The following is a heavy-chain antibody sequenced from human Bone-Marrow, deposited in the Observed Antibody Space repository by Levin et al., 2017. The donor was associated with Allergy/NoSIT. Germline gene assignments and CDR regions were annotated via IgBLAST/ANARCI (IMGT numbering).Heavy chain of an antibody. CDR1: GLTISNYA. J-gene: IGHJ2*01. V-gene: IGHV3-23*01. CDR2: ITTSGDNA. D-gene: IGHD3-3*01. Sequence: GGSLRLSCAASGLTISNYAMTWVRQAPGKGLEWVSNITTSGDNAYSADSVKGRFTISRDNSNNTVHLQMNSLRAEDTAVYYCAKIVGLIWSGIQGAGYSDVWGRGTLVTVSS. CDR3: AKIVGLIWSGIQGAGYSDV.